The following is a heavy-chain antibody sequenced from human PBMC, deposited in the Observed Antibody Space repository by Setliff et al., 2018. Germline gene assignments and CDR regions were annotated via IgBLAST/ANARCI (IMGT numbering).Heavy chain of an antibody. V-gene: IGHV7-4-1*02. CDR3: ARAWYYNFWSGSQIEY. CDR1: GYTFTVYT. J-gene: IGHJ4*02. CDR2: INTNTGNP. Sequence: VASVKVSCKASGYTFTVYTMNWVRQAPGQGLEWMGWINTNTGNPTYAQGFTGRFVFSLDTSVSTAYLQISSLKAEDTAVYYCARAWYYNFWSGSQIEYWGQGTLVTVSS. D-gene: IGHD3-3*01.